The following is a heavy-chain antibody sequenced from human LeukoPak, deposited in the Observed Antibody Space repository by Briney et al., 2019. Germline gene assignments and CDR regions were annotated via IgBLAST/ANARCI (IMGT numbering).Heavy chain of an antibody. V-gene: IGHV1-69*05. CDR1: GGTFSSYA. D-gene: IGHD6-13*01. CDR2: IIPIFGTA. CDR3: ARGTRPGYSSSWYGLDWYFDL. Sequence: GSSVKVSCKASGGTFSSYAISWVRQAPGQGLEWMGGIIPIFGTANYAQKFQGRVTMTTDTSTSTAYMELRSLRSDDTAVYYCARGTRPGYSSSWYGLDWYFDLWGRGTLVTVSS. J-gene: IGHJ2*01.